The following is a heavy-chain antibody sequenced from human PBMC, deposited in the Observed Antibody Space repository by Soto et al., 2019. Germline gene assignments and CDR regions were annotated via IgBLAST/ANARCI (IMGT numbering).Heavy chain of an antibody. CDR1: GGSISSGGYS. V-gene: IGHV4-30-2*01. D-gene: IGHD3-22*01. Sequence: SETLSLTCAVSGGSISSGGYSWSWIRQPPGKGLEWIGYIYHSGSTYYNPSLKSRVTISVDTSKNQFSLKLTSVTAADTALYYCARQRDYYDTSGDSYFDYWGQGTLVTVS. CDR2: IYHSGST. J-gene: IGHJ4*02. CDR3: ARQRDYYDTSGDSYFDY.